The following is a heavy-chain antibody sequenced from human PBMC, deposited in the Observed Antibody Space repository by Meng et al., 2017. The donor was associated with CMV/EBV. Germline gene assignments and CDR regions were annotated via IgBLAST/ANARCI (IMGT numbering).Heavy chain of an antibody. Sequence: QVQLVKLGTEVKKPGASVKASCKDSGYTFTSYGISWVRQAPGQGLEWMGWISAYNGNTNYAQKLQGRVTMTTDTSTSTAYMELRSLRSDDTAVYYCARGGASSGYDLIDYWGQGTLVTVSS. CDR3: ARGGASSGYDLIDY. V-gene: IGHV1-18*01. CDR2: ISAYNGNT. D-gene: IGHD5-12*01. CDR1: GYTFTSYG. J-gene: IGHJ4*02.